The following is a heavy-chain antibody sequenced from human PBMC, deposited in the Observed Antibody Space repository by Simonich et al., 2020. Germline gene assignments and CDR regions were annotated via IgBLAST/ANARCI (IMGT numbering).Heavy chain of an antibody. Sequence: EVQLVESGGGLVQPGGSLRLSCAASGFTFSSYWMHWVRQAPGKGVGWGSCMKSDEGSKSYADSVKGRVTIARENAKNTRYLQMNSLRAEDTAVDYCARNRLDYWGQGTLVTVSS. CDR1: GFTFSSYW. CDR3: ARNRLDY. J-gene: IGHJ4*02. V-gene: IGHV3-74*01. CDR2: MKSDEGSK.